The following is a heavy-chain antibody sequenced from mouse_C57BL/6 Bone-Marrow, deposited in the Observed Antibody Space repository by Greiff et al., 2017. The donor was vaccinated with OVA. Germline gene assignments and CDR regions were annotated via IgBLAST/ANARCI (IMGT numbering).Heavy chain of an antibody. Sequence: EVQLQQSGPELVKPGASVKIPCKASGYTFTDYNMDWVKQSHGKSLEWIGDINPNNGGTIYNQKFKGKATLTVDKSSSTAYMELRSLTSEDTAVYYCARSITTVVEEGYWYFDVWGTGTTVTVSS. CDR2: INPNNGGT. V-gene: IGHV1-18*01. J-gene: IGHJ1*03. CDR1: GYTFTDYN. D-gene: IGHD1-1*01. CDR3: ARSITTVVEEGYWYFDV.